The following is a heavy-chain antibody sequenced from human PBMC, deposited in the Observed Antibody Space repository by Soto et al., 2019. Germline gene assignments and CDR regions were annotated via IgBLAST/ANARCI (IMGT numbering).Heavy chain of an antibody. D-gene: IGHD3-10*01. Sequence: EVQLVESGGGLVQPGRSLRLSCAASGFNFDDYAMHWVRQTPGKGLEWVSGITWNSGTIGYADSVKGRFTISRDNGKNSLYLQMNSLRPEDTALYYCAKDHYGSEIYGMDVWGQGTTFTVSS. J-gene: IGHJ6*02. CDR3: AKDHYGSEIYGMDV. V-gene: IGHV3-9*01. CDR2: ITWNSGTI. CDR1: GFNFDDYA.